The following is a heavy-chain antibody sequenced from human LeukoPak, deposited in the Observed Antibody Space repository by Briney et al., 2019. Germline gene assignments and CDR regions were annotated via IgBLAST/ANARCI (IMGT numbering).Heavy chain of an antibody. J-gene: IGHJ4*02. Sequence: GGSLRLSCAASGFTFSSYAMSWVRQAPGKGLEWVSAISGSGGSTYYADSVKGRFTISRDNSKNTLYLQMNSLRAEDTAVYYRAKRIEDRSGGSCLYYFDYWGQGTLVTVSS. D-gene: IGHD2-15*01. CDR3: AKRIEDRSGGSCLYYFDY. CDR1: GFTFSSYA. CDR2: ISGSGGST. V-gene: IGHV3-23*01.